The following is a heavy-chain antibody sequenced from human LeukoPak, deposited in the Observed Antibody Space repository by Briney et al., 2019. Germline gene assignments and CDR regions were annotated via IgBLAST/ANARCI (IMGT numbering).Heavy chain of an antibody. V-gene: IGHV1-69*01. CDR1: GGTFSSYA. CDR3: ASSQLITMVRGVTYYYFDY. Sequence: GSSVKVSCKASGGTFSSYAISWVRQAPGQGLEWMGGIIPIFGTANYAQKFQGRVTITADESTSTAYMELSSLRSEDTAVYYCASSQLITMVRGVTYYYFDYWGQGTLVTVSS. CDR2: IIPIFGTA. J-gene: IGHJ4*02. D-gene: IGHD3-10*01.